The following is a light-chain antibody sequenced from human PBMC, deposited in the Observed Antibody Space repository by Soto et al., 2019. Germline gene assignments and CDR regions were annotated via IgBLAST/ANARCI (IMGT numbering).Light chain of an antibody. CDR3: MQATLCPGT. CDR2: KVS. CDR1: QSLVYSDGNTY. J-gene: IGKJ1*01. Sequence: DVVMTQSPLSLPVTLGQPASISCRSSQSLVYSDGNTYLSWFQQRPGQSPRRLIYKVSNRDSGVPDRFSGSGSGTDFTLKISRVGAEDVGVYFCMQATLCPGTFGQGTKVEIK. V-gene: IGKV2-30*01.